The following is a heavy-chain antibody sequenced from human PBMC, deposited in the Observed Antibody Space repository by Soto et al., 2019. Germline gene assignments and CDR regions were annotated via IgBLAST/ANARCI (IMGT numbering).Heavy chain of an antibody. CDR1: CGAITSGGFY. D-gene: IGHD2-15*01. J-gene: IGHJ5*02. Sequence: QVQLQEAGPRLVRPSQTLSLTCNVSCGAITSGGFYWHWVRQHPGGGLEWIGYIFHCGSIYYNPSLRGRVTMSMDTSNNPFSLNLSSVTAADTAVYFCARGGSGDNWFDPWGQGTLVTVSS. V-gene: IGHV4-31*02. CDR2: IFHCGSI. CDR3: ARGGSGDNWFDP.